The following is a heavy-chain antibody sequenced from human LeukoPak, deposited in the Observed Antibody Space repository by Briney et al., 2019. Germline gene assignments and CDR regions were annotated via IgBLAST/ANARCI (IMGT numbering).Heavy chain of an antibody. CDR2: IIPIFGTA. V-gene: IGHV1-69*13. D-gene: IGHD2-21*02. CDR3: ARTYCAEDCSIRYFDY. Sequence: GASVKVSCKASGGTFSSYAISWVRQAPGQGLEWMGGIIPIFGTANYAQKFQGRVTITADESTSTAYMELSSLRSEDTAVYYCARTYCAEDCSIRYFDYWGQGTLVTVSS. J-gene: IGHJ4*02. CDR1: GGTFSSYA.